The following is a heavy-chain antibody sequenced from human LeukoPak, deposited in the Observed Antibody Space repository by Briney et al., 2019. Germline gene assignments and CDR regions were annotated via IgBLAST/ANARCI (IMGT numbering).Heavy chain of an antibody. CDR3: AREGGSYRPLDY. CDR2: VNLQGGT. J-gene: IGHJ4*02. CDR1: GGSIPQTNY. V-gene: IGHV4-4*02. Sequence: PSETLSLTCAVSGGSIPQTNYWTWVRQPPGKGLEWIGEVNLQGGTNYNPSLLRRVAVSVDTSANHVSLQMTSVTAADTAVYYCAREGGSYRPLDYSGQGTLVTVSS. D-gene: IGHD3-16*02.